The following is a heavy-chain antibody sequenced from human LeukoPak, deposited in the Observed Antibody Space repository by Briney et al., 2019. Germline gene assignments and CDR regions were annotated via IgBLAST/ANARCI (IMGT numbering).Heavy chain of an antibody. CDR2: IIPIFGTA. CDR1: GGTSSSYA. CDR3: ARVVVPAAPSGMDV. J-gene: IGHJ6*02. Sequence: SVTVSCKASGGTSSSYAISWVRQAPGQGLEWMGGIIPIFGTANYAQKFQGRVTITADESTSTAYMELSSLRSEDTAVYYCARVVVPAAPSGMDVWGQGTTVTVSS. V-gene: IGHV1-69*13. D-gene: IGHD2-2*01.